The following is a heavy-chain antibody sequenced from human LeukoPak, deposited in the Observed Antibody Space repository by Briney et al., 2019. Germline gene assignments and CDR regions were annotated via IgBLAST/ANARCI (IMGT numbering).Heavy chain of an antibody. Sequence: PGGSLRLSCAASGFTLSHYSMNWVRQAPGKGLEWVSSISSTSSYIYYADSVKGRFTISRDNAKNSLYLQMNSLRAEDTAVYYCARLEHYDFWSGYVPGSDYWGQGTLVTVSS. V-gene: IGHV3-21*01. D-gene: IGHD3-3*01. CDR3: ARLEHYDFWSGYVPGSDY. CDR2: ISSTSSYI. CDR1: GFTLSHYS. J-gene: IGHJ4*02.